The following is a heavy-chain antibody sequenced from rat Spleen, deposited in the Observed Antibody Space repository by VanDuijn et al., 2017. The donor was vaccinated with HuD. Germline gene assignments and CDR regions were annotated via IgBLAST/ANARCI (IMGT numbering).Heavy chain of an antibody. Sequence: QVQLKESGPGLVQPSQTLSLTCTVSGFSLSNYGVIWVRQPPGKGLEWMGVIWGGGSLHYNPALKSRLIISRDTSKNQVFLKMSSLQTDDTGTYYCTRDPPGSSGVIDAWGQGVSVTVSS. J-gene: IGHJ4*01. D-gene: IGHD5-1*01. CDR1: GFSLSNYG. V-gene: IGHV2-13*01. CDR2: IWGGGSL. CDR3: TRDPPGSSGVIDA.